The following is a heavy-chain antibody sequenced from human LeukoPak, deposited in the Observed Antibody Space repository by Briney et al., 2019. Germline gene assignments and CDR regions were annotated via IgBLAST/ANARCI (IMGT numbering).Heavy chain of an antibody. CDR1: GFTFGNYA. CDR2: ISGSGGST. J-gene: IGHJ4*02. CDR3: AKTATTVTPNYFDY. V-gene: IGHV3-23*01. Sequence: PGGSLRLSCAASGFTFGNYAMSWVRQAPEKGLECVPGISGSGGSTYYADSVKGRFTISRDNSKNTLYLQMNSLRPEDTAVYYCAKTATTVTPNYFDYWGQGTLVTVSS. D-gene: IGHD4-17*01.